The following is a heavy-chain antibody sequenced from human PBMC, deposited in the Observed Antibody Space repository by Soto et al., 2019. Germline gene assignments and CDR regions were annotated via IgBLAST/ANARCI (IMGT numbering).Heavy chain of an antibody. CDR1: GGTFSSYA. D-gene: IGHD2-2*01. CDR2: IIPVFVTT. V-gene: IGHV1-69*01. CDR3: ATSSPYLVVGTAAGNQYYYVMDV. J-gene: IGHJ6*02. Sequence: QVQLVQSGAEVKKPGSSVKVSCKASGGTFSSYAISWLRQAPGQGLEWMGGIIPVFVTTNYDQKFQGRVTITADGSTSTAYMELSSLRSADTAVYYCATSSPYLVVGTAAGNQYYYVMDVWGQGTTVTVSS.